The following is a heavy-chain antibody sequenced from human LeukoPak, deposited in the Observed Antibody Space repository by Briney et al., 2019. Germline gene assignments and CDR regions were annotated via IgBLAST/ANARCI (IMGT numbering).Heavy chain of an antibody. CDR2: ISGSGSTI. V-gene: IGHV3-48*03. CDR3: YYAGY. Sequence: GGSLRLSCAASGFTFSSNELNWVRQAPGKGPEWVSYISGSGSTIYYAGSVKGRFTISRDNAKNSLYLQMNSLRAEDTATYYCYYAGYWGQGTLVTVSS. D-gene: IGHD3-3*01. J-gene: IGHJ4*02. CDR1: GFTFSSNE.